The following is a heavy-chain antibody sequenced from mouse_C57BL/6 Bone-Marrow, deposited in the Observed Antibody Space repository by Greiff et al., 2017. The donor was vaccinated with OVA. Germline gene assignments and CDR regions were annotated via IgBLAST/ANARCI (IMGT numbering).Heavy chain of an antibody. Sequence: VQVVESGPELVKPGASVKISCKASGYAFSSSWMNWVKQRPGKGLEWIGRIYPGDGDTNYNGKFKGKATLTADKSSSTAYMQLSSLTSEDSAVYFCASYYSNYGYFDYWGQGTTLTVSS. D-gene: IGHD2-5*01. CDR3: ASYYSNYGYFDY. CDR2: IYPGDGDT. V-gene: IGHV1-82*01. CDR1: GYAFSSSW. J-gene: IGHJ2*01.